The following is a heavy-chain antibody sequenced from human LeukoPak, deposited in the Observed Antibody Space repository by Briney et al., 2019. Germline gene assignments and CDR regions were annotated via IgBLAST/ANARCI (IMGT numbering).Heavy chain of an antibody. CDR2: ISAYNGNT. J-gene: IGHJ5*02. CDR3: ARGQTITIFGVVTQYNWFDP. CDR1: GYTFTSYG. Sequence: ASVKVSCKASGYTFTSYGISWVRQAPGQGLEWMGWISAYNGNTNYAQKLQGGVTMTTDTSTSTAYMELRSLRSDDTAVYYCARGQTITIFGVVTQYNWFDPWGQGTLVTVSS. D-gene: IGHD3-3*01. V-gene: IGHV1-18*01.